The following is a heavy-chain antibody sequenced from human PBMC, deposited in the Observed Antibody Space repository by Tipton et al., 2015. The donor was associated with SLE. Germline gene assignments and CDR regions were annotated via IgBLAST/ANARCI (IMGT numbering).Heavy chain of an antibody. CDR2: INHSGST. CDR1: GGSFSGYY. V-gene: IGHV4-34*01. D-gene: IGHD2-15*01. CDR3: ARSYCSGGRCNSKAFDV. Sequence: TLSLTCAVYGGSFSGYYWSWIRQPPGKGLEWIGEINHSGSTNYNPSLKSRVTTSVDTSKNQFSLKLSSVTAADTAVYYCARSYCSGGRCNSKAFDVWGQGTMVTVSS. J-gene: IGHJ3*01.